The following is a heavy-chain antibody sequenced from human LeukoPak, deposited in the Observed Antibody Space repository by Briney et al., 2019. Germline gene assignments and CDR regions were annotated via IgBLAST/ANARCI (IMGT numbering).Heavy chain of an antibody. Sequence: PGRSLRLSCAASGFTFSSYGMHWVRQAPGKGLEWVSAISGSGGSTYYADSVKGRFTISRDNSKNTLYLQMNSLRAEDTAVYYRAKGDTVLLWFGELPYYYYGMDVWGQGTTVTVSS. D-gene: IGHD3-10*01. CDR3: AKGDTVLLWFGELPYYYYGMDV. V-gene: IGHV3-23*01. J-gene: IGHJ6*02. CDR1: GFTFSSYG. CDR2: ISGSGGST.